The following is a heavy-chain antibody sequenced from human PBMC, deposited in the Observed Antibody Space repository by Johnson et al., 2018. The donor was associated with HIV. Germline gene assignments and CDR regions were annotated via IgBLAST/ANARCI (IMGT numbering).Heavy chain of an antibody. V-gene: IGHV3-33*06. CDR1: GFTFNRYA. J-gene: IGHJ3*02. Sequence: QVQLVESGGGVVQPGTSLRLSCVASGFTFNRYAMHWVRQAPGKGRERLSVIWYEGSNEYYADSVKGRFTISRDNSKNTLYLQMNSLRAEDTAVYYCAKVGGVVIFSQLVDGFDIWGQGTMVTVSS. CDR2: IWYEGSNE. CDR3: AKVGGVVIFSQLVDGFDI. D-gene: IGHD3-3*01.